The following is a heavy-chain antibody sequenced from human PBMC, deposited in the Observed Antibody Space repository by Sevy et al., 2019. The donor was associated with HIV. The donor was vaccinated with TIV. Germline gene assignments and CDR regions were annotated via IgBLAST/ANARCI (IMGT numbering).Heavy chain of an antibody. D-gene: IGHD3-3*02. V-gene: IGHV3-15*06. CDR1: GFTFTEAW. Sequence: GGSLRLSCAASGFTFTEAWMSWVRQAPGKGLEWVARKTAGGATHYAAPVQGRFSVSRDDSQNMVYLHMNSLKSEDTGIYYCPADISSQSSQIDFWGRGVVVTVSS. CDR2: KTAGGAT. CDR3: PADISSQSSQIDF. J-gene: IGHJ4*02.